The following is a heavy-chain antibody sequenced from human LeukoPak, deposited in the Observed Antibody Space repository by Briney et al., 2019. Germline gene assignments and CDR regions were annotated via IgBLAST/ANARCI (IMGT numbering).Heavy chain of an antibody. Sequence: PGESLRLSCAASGFTFSTYSMNWLRLAPGKGLEWVSSISPGSDYIHYADSVKGRFTISRDNAKNSLYLQMNSLRAEDTAVYYCAKDGGDYGDYGKDAFDIWGQGTMVTVSS. CDR2: ISPGSDYI. CDR1: GFTFSTYS. CDR3: AKDGGDYGDYGKDAFDI. D-gene: IGHD4-17*01. V-gene: IGHV3-21*04. J-gene: IGHJ3*02.